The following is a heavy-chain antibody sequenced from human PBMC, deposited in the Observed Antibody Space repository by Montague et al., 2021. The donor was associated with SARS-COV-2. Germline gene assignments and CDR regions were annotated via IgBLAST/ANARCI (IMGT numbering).Heavy chain of an antibody. D-gene: IGHD4-11*01. V-gene: IGHV4-39*07. CDR1: GGAVRSHMYY. Sequence: SETLSLTCTVSGGAVRSHMYYWDWIRQPPGKGLEWIGTIYYTGRTSYNPSLKSRVTLSIDTSNNYFSLTLTSMSAADTALYYCARRRNADYNPEYTDIWGQGMLVAVSS. CDR3: ARRRNADYNPEYTDI. CDR2: IYYTGRT. J-gene: IGHJ4*02.